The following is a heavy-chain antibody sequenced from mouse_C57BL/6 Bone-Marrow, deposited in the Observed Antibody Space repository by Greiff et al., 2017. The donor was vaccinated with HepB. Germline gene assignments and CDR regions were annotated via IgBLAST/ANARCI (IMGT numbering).Heavy chain of an antibody. CDR1: GFNIKDYY. Sequence: EVKLMESGAELVKPGASVKLSCTASGFNIKDYYMHWVKQRTEHGLEWIGRIDPEDGETKYAPKFQGKATITADTSSNTAYLQLSSLTSEDTAVYYCARSHFYYGSSLDWYFDVWGTGTTVTVSS. CDR2: IDPEDGET. CDR3: ARSHFYYGSSLDWYFDV. D-gene: IGHD1-1*01. V-gene: IGHV14-2*01. J-gene: IGHJ1*03.